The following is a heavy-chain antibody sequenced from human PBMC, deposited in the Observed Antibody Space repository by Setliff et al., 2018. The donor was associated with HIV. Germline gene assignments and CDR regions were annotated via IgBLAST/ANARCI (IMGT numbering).Heavy chain of an antibody. Sequence: GASVKVSCKASGYTFTSYDINWVRQATGQGLEWMGWMNPNFGHTKYAQKFLDRVTMTTDTSTYTAFMELRSLKSDDTAVYYCARDRLTAGKYCSDSRCDDAFDIWGQGTMVTV. V-gene: IGHV1-18*01. D-gene: IGHD2-15*01. J-gene: IGHJ3*02. CDR1: GYTFTSYD. CDR2: MNPNFGHT. CDR3: ARDRLTAGKYCSDSRCDDAFDI.